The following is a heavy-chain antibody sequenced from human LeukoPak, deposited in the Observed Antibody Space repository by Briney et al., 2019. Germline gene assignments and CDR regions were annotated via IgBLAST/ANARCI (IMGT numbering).Heavy chain of an antibody. CDR1: GFTVSSSY. CDR3: AKGAYDYVEIGYFDH. J-gene: IGHJ4*02. D-gene: IGHD5-12*01. Sequence: GGSLRLSCAASGFTVSSSYMSWVRQAPGKGLEWVSLIIASSGSTVYADSVKGRFTISRDNSKNTLYLQMNSLRAEDTAVYYCAKGAYDYVEIGYFDHWGQGTLVTVSS. V-gene: IGHV3-23*01. CDR2: IIASSGST.